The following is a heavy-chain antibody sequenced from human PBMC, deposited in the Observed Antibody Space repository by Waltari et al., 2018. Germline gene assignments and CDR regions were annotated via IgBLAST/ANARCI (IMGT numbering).Heavy chain of an antibody. J-gene: IGHJ4*02. D-gene: IGHD2-15*01. CDR1: GGTFSSYA. CDR2: IIPIFGTA. Sequence: QVQLVQSGAEVKKPGSSVKVSCKASGGTFSSYAISWVRQAPGQGLEWMGGIIPIFGTANYAQKFQGRVTITADESTSTAYMELSSLRSEDTAVYYCASGQFKASLGYCSGGSCYSSDWGQGTLFTVSS. V-gene: IGHV1-69*13. CDR3: ASGQFKASLGYCSGGSCYSSD.